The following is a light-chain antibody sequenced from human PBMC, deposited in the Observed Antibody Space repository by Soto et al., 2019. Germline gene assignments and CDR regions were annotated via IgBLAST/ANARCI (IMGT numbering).Light chain of an antibody. J-gene: IGLJ2*01. Sequence: QSALTRPASVSGSPGQSITISCTGTSSDVGGYNHVSWYQHYPGKAPKLILFAVSDRPSGVSHRFSGSKSGNTASLTISGLEAEDEDDYYCCSYTCLSTVVFGGGTKLTVL. CDR2: AVS. CDR1: SSDVGGYNH. CDR3: CSYTCLSTVV. V-gene: IGLV2-14*01.